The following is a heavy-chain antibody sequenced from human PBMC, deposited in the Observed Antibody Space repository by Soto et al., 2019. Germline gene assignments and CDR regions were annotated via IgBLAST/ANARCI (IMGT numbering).Heavy chain of an antibody. CDR2: INPNSGGT. V-gene: IGHV1-2*04. J-gene: IGHJ6*02. CDR1: GYTFTGYY. CDR3: ERDPGCTNGVCSYYGMDV. Sequence: ASVKVSCKASGYTFTGYYMHSVRQAPGQGLEWMGWINPNSGGTNYAQKFQGWVTMTRDTSISSAYMELSRLRSDDTAVYYCERDPGCTNGVCSYYGMDVWGQGTTVTVSS. D-gene: IGHD2-8*01.